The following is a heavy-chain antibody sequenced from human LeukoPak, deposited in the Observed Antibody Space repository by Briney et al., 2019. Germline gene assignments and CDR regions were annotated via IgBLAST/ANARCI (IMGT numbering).Heavy chain of an antibody. CDR2: NSACYGYT. J-gene: IGHJ6*02. CDR1: GYTFTNYS. CDR3: ATEHDLLTGYLRRPYYYYYGMDV. V-gene: IGHV1-18*01. Sequence: ASVKVSCKASGYTFTNYSISWVRQAPGQGLEWMGWNSACYGYTNYAQKFQGRVTMTTDTSTNTAYMELRSLRSDDTAVYYCATEHDLLTGYLRRPYYYYYGMDVWGQGTTVTVSS. D-gene: IGHD3-9*01.